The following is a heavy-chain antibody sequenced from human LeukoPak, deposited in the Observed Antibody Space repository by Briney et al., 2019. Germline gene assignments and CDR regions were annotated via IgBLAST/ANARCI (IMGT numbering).Heavy chain of an antibody. J-gene: IGHJ6*03. V-gene: IGHV3-21*01. D-gene: IGHD6-13*01. CDR3: ARVVRKSDYYYYMDV. CDR1: GFTFSSYS. Sequence: GGSLRLPCAASGFTFSSYSMNWVRQAPGKGLEWVSSISSSSSYIYYADSVKGRFTISRDNAKNSLYLQMNSLRAEDTAVYYCARVVRKSDYYYYMDVWGKGTTVTVSS. CDR2: ISSSSSYI.